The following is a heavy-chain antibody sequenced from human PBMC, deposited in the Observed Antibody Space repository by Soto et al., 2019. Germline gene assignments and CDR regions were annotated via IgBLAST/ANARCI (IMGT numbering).Heavy chain of an antibody. J-gene: IGHJ3*02. CDR3: ASSTYYYDISGYLTVRGDAFDI. D-gene: IGHD3-22*01. CDR2: ISAYNGNT. CDR1: GYTFTSYG. Sequence: QVQLVQSGAEVKKPGASVKVSCKASGYTFTSYGISWVRQAPGQGLEWMGWISAYNGNTNYAQKLQGRVTMTTDTATSTAYMELRSLRSDDTAEYYCASSTYYYDISGYLTVRGDAFDIWGQGTMVTVSS. V-gene: IGHV1-18*01.